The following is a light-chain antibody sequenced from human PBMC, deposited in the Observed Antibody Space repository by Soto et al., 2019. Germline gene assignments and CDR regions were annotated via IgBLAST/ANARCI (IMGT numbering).Light chain of an antibody. CDR3: GTWDSSLSAGV. CDR1: SSNIGSNY. CDR2: RNN. J-gene: IGLJ3*02. Sequence: QTVVTQPPSASGTPGQRVTISCSGSSSNIGSNYVYWYQQLPGTAPKLLIYRNNQRPSGVPDRFSGSKSGTSASLAISGLQTGDEADYYCGTWDSSLSAGVFGGGTKLTVL. V-gene: IGLV1-47*01.